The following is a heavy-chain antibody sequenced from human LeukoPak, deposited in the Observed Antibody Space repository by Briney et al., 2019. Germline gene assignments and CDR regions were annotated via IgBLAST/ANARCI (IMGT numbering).Heavy chain of an antibody. CDR2: MNPNSGNT. D-gene: IGHD3-22*01. V-gene: IGHV1-8*01. Sequence: ASVKVSCKASGYTFTSYDINWVRQATGQGLEWMGWMNPNSGNTGYAQKFQGRVTMTRNTSISTAYLELSSLRSEDTAVYYCARGHLYYDSIGYYYGSWYYYYGMDVWGQGTTVTVSS. CDR1: GYTFTSYD. CDR3: ARGHLYYDSIGYYYGSWYYYYGMDV. J-gene: IGHJ6*02.